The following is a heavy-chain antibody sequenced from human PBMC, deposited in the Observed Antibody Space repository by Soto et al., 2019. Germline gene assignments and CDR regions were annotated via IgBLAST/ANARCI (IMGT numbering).Heavy chain of an antibody. CDR1: GGSVSIGDYL. D-gene: IGHD4-17*01. CDR2: IHDSGNT. CDR3: ARARGGDSGDYASLFDR. Sequence: VQLQESGPGLVTPSQTLSLTCTVFGGSVSIGDYLWSWIRQRPGKGLAWIGYIHDSGNTYYNPSLKSRVTISLDTFKNHFSLKVTSMTAADTAVYFCARARGGDSGDYASLFDRWGQGNLVTVSS. J-gene: IGHJ5*02. V-gene: IGHV4-30-4*01.